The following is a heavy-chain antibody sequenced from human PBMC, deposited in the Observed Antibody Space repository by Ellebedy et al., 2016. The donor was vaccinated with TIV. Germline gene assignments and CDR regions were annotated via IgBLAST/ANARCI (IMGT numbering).Heavy chain of an antibody. Sequence: ASVKVSCXASGYTFTGYYMHWVRQAPGQGLEWMGWINPNSGGTNYAQKFQGRVTMTRDTSISTAYMELSSLRSEDTAVYYCATKGDIVATIFGDVWDPYFDYWGQGTLVTVSS. CDR2: INPNSGGT. J-gene: IGHJ4*02. V-gene: IGHV1-2*02. CDR3: ATKGDIVATIFGDVWDPYFDY. D-gene: IGHD5-12*01. CDR1: GYTFTGYY.